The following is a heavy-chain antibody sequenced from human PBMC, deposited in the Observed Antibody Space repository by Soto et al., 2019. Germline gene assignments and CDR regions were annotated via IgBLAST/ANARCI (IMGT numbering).Heavy chain of an antibody. CDR2: INDSGNI. CDR3: ARLHRAVKDYFAY. D-gene: IGHD3-10*01. Sequence: SETLSLTCAVYGASFSGYQWTWIRQTPGKGLEWIGEINDSGNINYNPSLKSRVTISLDTPKNQISLKLSYVTAADTAVYYCARLHRAVKDYFAYWGQGTLVTVSS. V-gene: IGHV4-34*01. J-gene: IGHJ4*02. CDR1: GASFSGYQ.